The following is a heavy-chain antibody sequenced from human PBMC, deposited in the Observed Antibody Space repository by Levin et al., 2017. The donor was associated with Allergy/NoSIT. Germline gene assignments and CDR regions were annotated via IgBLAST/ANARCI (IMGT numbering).Heavy chain of an antibody. V-gene: IGHV3-23*01. Sequence: QRGESLKISCAASGFTLNYFAMSWVRQAPGKGLEWVSAISGSGGSTYYADSVRGRFTVSRDNSKNTLYLQMNSLRAEDTAVYYCTYFFMNYGGNPGAFNIWGQGTMVTVSS. CDR2: ISGSGGST. J-gene: IGHJ3*02. D-gene: IGHD4-23*01. CDR1: GFTLNYFA. CDR3: TYFFMNYGGNPGAFNI.